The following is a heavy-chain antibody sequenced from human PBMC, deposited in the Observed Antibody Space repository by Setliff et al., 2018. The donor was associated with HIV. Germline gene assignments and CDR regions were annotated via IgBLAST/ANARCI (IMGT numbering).Heavy chain of an antibody. D-gene: IGHD2-15*01. J-gene: IGHJ5*02. Sequence: PSETLSLTCTVSGGSISTSGPGYYWGWVRQPPGGGLEWIGSVYYSGITYYNPSLKSRVTISVDTSKNQLSLRLTSVTAADTAVYYCARVSRLHPFDPWGQGTLVTVS. CDR1: GGSISTSGPGYY. CDR3: ARVSRLHPFDP. CDR2: VYYSGIT. V-gene: IGHV4-39*01.